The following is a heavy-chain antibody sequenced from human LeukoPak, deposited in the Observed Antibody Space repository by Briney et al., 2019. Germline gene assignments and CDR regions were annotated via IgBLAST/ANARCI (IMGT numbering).Heavy chain of an antibody. J-gene: IGHJ4*02. CDR2: IKGDGSEK. CDR1: GFTFSTCW. D-gene: IGHD6-13*01. V-gene: IGHV3-7*03. Sequence: PGGSLRLSCAASGFTFSTCWMSWVRQAPGKGLEWVANIKGDGSEKNYVDSVKGRFTISRDNARNSVFLQMNSLRAEDTAVYFCAKQLAGSAAWYSLHYDFWGQGTLVTVSS. CDR3: AKQLAGSAAWYSLHYDF.